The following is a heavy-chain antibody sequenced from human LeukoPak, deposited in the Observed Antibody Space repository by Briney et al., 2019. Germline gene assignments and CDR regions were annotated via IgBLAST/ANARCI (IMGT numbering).Heavy chain of an antibody. CDR2: VYYSGST. J-gene: IGHJ3*02. Sequence: SETLSLTCTVSGGSISSYYWSWIRRPPGKGLEWIGYVYYSGSTNYNPSLKSRVTISVDTSKNQFSLKLSSVTAADTAVYFCARGPYSYDSSGAFDIWGQGTMVTVSS. V-gene: IGHV4-59*08. D-gene: IGHD3-22*01. CDR3: ARGPYSYDSSGAFDI. CDR1: GGSISSYY.